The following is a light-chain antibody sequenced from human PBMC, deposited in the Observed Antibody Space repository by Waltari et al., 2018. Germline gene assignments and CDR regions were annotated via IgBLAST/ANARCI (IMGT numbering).Light chain of an antibody. CDR2: KDS. V-gene: IGLV3-27*01. CDR3: YSVDDNKRV. CDR1: VLAKRY. Sequence: SYELTQPSSVSVSPVQTARITCPGDVLAKRYSRWFQQKPGQAPVLVIYKDSERPSGIPERFSGSSSGTTVTLTISGAQVEDEADYYCYSVDDNKRVFGGGTKLTVL. J-gene: IGLJ2*01.